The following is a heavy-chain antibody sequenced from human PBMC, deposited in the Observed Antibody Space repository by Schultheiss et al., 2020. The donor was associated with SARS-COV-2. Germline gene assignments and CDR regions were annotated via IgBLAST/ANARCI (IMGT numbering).Heavy chain of an antibody. Sequence: SVKVSCKASGGTFSTYTISWVRQAPGQGLEWMGGIIPMFGTANYAQKFQGRVTVTADESTSTAYMDLSSLRSEDTAVYFCARTEVLDYSSSWYGWFDPWGQGILVTVSS. CDR1: GGTFSTYT. D-gene: IGHD6-13*01. V-gene: IGHV1-69*13. CDR2: IIPMFGTA. CDR3: ARTEVLDYSSSWYGWFDP. J-gene: IGHJ5*02.